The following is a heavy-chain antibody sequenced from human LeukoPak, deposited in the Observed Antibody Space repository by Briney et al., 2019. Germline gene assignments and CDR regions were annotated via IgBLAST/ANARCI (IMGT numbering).Heavy chain of an antibody. CDR3: ARLGARQMLEY. Sequence: GGSLRLSCVVSGFTLSSRWMMWVRQAPGEGLEWMTNINRDGSEKNYVDSVKGRFTITRDNAENSLYLQMNSLRAEDTAVYYCARLGARQMLEYWGQGTLVTVSS. V-gene: IGHV3-7*01. CDR1: GFTLSSRW. J-gene: IGHJ4*02. CDR2: INRDGSEK. D-gene: IGHD4-17*01.